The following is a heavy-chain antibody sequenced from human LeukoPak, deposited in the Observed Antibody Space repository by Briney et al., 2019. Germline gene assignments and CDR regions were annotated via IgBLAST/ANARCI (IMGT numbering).Heavy chain of an antibody. CDR2: IKQDGSEK. CDR1: GFTFSSYW. D-gene: IGHD3-16*01. V-gene: IGHV3-7*03. J-gene: IGHJ6*03. CDR3: ARDLAYDTLPTYYYMDV. Sequence: GGSLRLSCAASGFTFSSYWMSWVRQAPGKGLEWVANIKQDGSEKYVDSVKGRFTISRDNAKNSLYLQMNSLRVEDTAVYYCARDLAYDTLPTYYYMDVWGKGTTVTVSS.